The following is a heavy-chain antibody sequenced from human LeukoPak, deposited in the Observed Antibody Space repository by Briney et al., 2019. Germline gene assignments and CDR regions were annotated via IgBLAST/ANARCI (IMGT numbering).Heavy chain of an antibody. CDR3: ARGRVTLGRPFEV. Sequence: SETLSLTCGVSGGSLGGYYWSWIRQAPGKGLQWIGEMNHSGSSNYNPSLKSRVTMSVDMSRNRVSLNLTSVTAADTALYFCARGRVTLGRPFEVWGQGTVVTVSS. V-gene: IGHV4-34*01. CDR2: MNHSGSS. CDR1: GGSLGGYY. J-gene: IGHJ3*01. D-gene: IGHD2-21*02.